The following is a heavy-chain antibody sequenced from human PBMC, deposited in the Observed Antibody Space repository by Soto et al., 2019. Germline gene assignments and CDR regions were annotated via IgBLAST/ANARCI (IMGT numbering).Heavy chain of an antibody. CDR2: IWYDGRIE. Sequence: LRLSCAASGFTFGTYAMHWVRQAPGKGLEWVAGIWYDGRIENYAESVKGRFSISRDNSKNTVSLHMNSLRVEDTAIYYCARADCGGQCACDYWGQGTLVTVSS. CDR1: GFTFGTYA. V-gene: IGHV3-33*01. J-gene: IGHJ4*02. D-gene: IGHD2-21*01. CDR3: ARADCGGQCACDY.